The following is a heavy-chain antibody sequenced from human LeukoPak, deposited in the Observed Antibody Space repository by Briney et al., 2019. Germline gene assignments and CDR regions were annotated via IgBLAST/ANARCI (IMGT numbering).Heavy chain of an antibody. CDR3: ARESLMDPPYNWFDP. J-gene: IGHJ5*02. D-gene: IGHD2-8*01. V-gene: IGHV1-69*04. CDR2: IIPILGIA. Sequence: ASVKVSCKASGGTFSSYALSWVRQAPGQGLEWMGRIIPILGIANYAQKFQGRVTITADKSTSTAYMELSSLRSEDTAVYYCARESLMDPPYNWFDPWGQGTLVTVSS. CDR1: GGTFSSYA.